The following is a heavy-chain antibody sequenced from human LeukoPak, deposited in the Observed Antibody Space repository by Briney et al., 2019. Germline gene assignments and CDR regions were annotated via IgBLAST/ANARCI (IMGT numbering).Heavy chain of an antibody. Sequence: GGSLRLSCAASGFTFSSNYMSWVRQAPGKGLEWVSYSRNSQNIYYAASVEGRFTISRDNARNSLYLQMNSLRDEDTAVYYCARDSAYASDIWGQATKVTVSS. J-gene: IGHJ3*02. CDR2: SRNSQNI. CDR1: GFTFSSNY. V-gene: IGHV3-69-1*01. D-gene: IGHD1-26*01. CDR3: ARDSAYASDI.